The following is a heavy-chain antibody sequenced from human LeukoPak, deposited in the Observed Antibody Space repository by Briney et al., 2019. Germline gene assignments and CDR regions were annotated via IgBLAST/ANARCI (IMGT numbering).Heavy chain of an antibody. V-gene: IGHV1-2*02. J-gene: IGHJ4*02. CDR1: GYTFTGYY. D-gene: IGHD3-22*01. CDR2: INPNSGGT. Sequence: GASVKVSCKASGYTFTGYYMHWVRQAPGQGLEWMGWINPNSGGTNYAQKFQGRVTMTRDTSISTAYMELSRLRSDDTAVYYCAARGYYYDSSGYYGLNGDFDYWGQGTLVTVSS. CDR3: AARGYYYDSSGYYGLNGDFDY.